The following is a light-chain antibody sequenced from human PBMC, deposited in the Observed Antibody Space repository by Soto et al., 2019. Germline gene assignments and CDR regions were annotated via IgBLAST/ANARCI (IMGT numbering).Light chain of an antibody. CDR3: QNYNNAPHT. CDR2: AAS. Sequence: DIQMTQSPSSLSASVGDRVTITCRASQAISNYLAWYQQKPGKVPKLLIYAASTLQSGVPPRFSGGRSGIDFTLSISSLQPEDVATYYCQNYNNAPHTFGGGTKVEIK. V-gene: IGKV1-27*01. J-gene: IGKJ4*01. CDR1: QAISNY.